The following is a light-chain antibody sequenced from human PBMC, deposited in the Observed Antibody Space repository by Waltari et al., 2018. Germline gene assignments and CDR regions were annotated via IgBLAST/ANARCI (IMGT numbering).Light chain of an antibody. CDR3: QRSGGS. CDR1: QSLVHSNGNTY. Sequence: DVVMTQSPLSLPVTLGQPASISCRSSQSLVHSNGNTYVNWFHQRPGQSPRRLIYKASNRDSGVPDRFSGSGSGTDFTLTITRLEPEDFAVYYCQRSGGSFGPGTKVDVK. J-gene: IGKJ3*01. V-gene: IGKV2-30*02. CDR2: KAS.